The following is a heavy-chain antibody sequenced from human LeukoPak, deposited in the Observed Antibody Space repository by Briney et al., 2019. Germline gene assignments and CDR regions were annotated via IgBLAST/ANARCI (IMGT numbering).Heavy chain of an antibody. CDR3: TNTVVVVASTGFDY. J-gene: IGHJ4*02. V-gene: IGHV3-30*04. Sequence: GSLRLSCAASGFTFSSYAMHWVRQAPGKGLEWVAVISYDGSNKYYADSVKGRFTISRDNSKNTLYLQMNSLETEDTAVYYCTNTVVVVASTGFDYWGQGTLVTVSS. D-gene: IGHD2-15*01. CDR1: GFTFSSYA. CDR2: ISYDGSNK.